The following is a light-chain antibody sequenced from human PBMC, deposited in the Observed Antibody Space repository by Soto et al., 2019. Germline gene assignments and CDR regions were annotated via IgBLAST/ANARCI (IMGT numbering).Light chain of an antibody. CDR2: LCS. Sequence: DIVMTQSPLSLPVTPGEPASISCRSSQSLLHSNGYNYLDWYLQKPGQSPQLLIYLCSNRASGVPDRFSGSGSGTDFTLKISRVEAEDVGVYYCMQALQPRWTFGQGTKVEIK. J-gene: IGKJ1*01. CDR1: QSLLHSNGYNY. V-gene: IGKV2-28*01. CDR3: MQALQPRWT.